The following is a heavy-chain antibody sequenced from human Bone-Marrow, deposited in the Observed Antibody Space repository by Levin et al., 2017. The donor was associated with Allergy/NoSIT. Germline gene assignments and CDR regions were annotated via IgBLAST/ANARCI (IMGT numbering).Heavy chain of an antibody. V-gene: IGHV3-72*01. CDR1: GFTFSDHY. CDR2: SRNKANSYTT. J-gene: IGHJ3*02. Sequence: PGGSLRLSCVVSGFTFSDHYMDWVRQAPGKGLEWVGRSRNKANSYTTEYAASVKGRFTISRDDSKNSLYLQMNSLKTEDTAVYYCARGRGQWDAFDIWGQGTMVTVSS. CDR3: ARGRGQWDAFDI. D-gene: IGHD6-19*01.